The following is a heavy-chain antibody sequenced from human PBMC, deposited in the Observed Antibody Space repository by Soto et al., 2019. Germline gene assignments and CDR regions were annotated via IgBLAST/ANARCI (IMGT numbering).Heavy chain of an antibody. D-gene: IGHD6-25*01. V-gene: IGHV2-5*01. J-gene: IGHJ4*02. CDR1: GFSLRSTGVG. CDR3: AHRFGYHDFFFDY. CDR2: VFWHDGD. Sequence: QITLKESGPALVKPTQTLTLTCTFSGFSLRSTGVGVGWIRQPPGKALEWLALVFWHDGDRYNPSLRNRLNITKDTSRTQVVLIMTDMDPADTGTYFCAHRFGYHDFFFDYWGQGILVTVSS.